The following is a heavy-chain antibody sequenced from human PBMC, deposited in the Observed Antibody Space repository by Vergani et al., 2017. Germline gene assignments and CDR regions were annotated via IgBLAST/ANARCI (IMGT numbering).Heavy chain of an antibody. CDR2: TYYRSKWYN. CDR3: ARGSSGGQPLLYSTYYYYYYGMDV. CDR1: GDSVSSNSAA. J-gene: IGHJ6*02. V-gene: IGHV6-1*01. D-gene: IGHD2-2*02. Sequence: QVQLQQSGPGLVKPSQTLSLTCAISGDSVSSNSAAWNWIRQSPSRGLEWLGRTYYRSKWYNDYAVSVKSRITINPDTSKNQFSLQLNSVTPEDTAVYYCARGSSGGQPLLYSTYYYYYYGMDVWGQGTTVTVSS.